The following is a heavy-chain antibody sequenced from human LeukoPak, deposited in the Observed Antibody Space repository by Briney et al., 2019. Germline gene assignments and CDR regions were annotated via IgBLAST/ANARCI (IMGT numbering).Heavy chain of an antibody. J-gene: IGHJ6*03. CDR2: IYYSGST. D-gene: IGHD3-3*01. CDR1: GGSISSYY. Sequence: SETLSLTCTVSGGSISSYYWSWIRQPPGKGLEWIGYIYYSGSTNYNPSLKSRVTISVDTSKNQFSLKLSSVTAADTAVYYCARGSLHDFWSGYYVISGDYYYYMDVWGKGTTVTVSS. V-gene: IGHV4-59*01. CDR3: ARGSLHDFWSGYYVISGDYYYYMDV.